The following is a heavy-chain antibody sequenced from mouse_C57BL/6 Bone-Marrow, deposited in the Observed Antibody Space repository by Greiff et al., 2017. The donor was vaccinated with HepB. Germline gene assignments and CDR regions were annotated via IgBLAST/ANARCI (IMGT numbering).Heavy chain of an antibody. D-gene: IGHD3-2*02. CDR1: GYSFTSYY. V-gene: IGHV1-66*01. CDR2: IYPGSGNT. CDR3: AREDSSGSEAY. J-gene: IGHJ3*01. Sequence: VQLQESGPELVKPGASVKISCKASGYSFTSYYIHWVKQRPGQGLEWIGWIYPGSGNTKYNEKFKGKATLTADTSSSTAYMQLSSLTSEDSAVYYCAREDSSGSEAYWGQGTLVTVSA.